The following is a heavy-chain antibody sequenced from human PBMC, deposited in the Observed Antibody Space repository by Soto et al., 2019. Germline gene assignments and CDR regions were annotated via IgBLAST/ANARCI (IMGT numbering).Heavy chain of an antibody. CDR2: ISSSSSYI. CDR1: GFTFSSSS. J-gene: IGHJ4*02. D-gene: IGHD1-26*01. V-gene: IGHV3-21*01. CDR3: ARESGSYFLGLDY. Sequence: EVQLVESGGGLVKPGGSLRLSCAASGFTFSSSSMNCVRQAPGKGLEWVSSISSSSSYIYYADSVKGGFTISRNNAKNSLYLQMNSLRAEDTAVYYCARESGSYFLGLDYWGQGTLVTVSS.